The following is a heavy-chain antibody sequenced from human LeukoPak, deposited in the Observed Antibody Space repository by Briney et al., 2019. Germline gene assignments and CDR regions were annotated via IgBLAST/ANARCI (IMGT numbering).Heavy chain of an antibody. V-gene: IGHV6-1*01. CDR1: GDSVSSINTA. CDR3: AKEGVGVFFDY. J-gene: IGHJ4*02. Sequence: SQTLSLTCAISGDSVSSINTAWHWIRQSPSRGLEWLGRTYCRSKWYNEYAESVKSRITFNPDTSKNEFSLQLSSVTPEDTAVYYCAKEGVGVFFDYWGQGTLVTVSS. CDR2: TYCRSKWYN. D-gene: IGHD3-16*01.